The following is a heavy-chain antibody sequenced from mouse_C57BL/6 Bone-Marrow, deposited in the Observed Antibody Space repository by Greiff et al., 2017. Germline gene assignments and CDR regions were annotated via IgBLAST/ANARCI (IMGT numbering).Heavy chain of an antibody. CDR3: ARNTPYGSSLLYFDV. CDR2: IWSGGST. J-gene: IGHJ1*03. Sequence: QVQLKESGPGLVQPSQSLSITCTVSGFSLTSYGVHWVRQSPGKGLEWLGGIWSGGSTDYNAAFISRLSISKDNSKSQVFFKMNSLQADDTAIYYCARNTPYGSSLLYFDVWGTGTTVTVSS. CDR1: GFSLTSYG. V-gene: IGHV2-2*01. D-gene: IGHD1-1*01.